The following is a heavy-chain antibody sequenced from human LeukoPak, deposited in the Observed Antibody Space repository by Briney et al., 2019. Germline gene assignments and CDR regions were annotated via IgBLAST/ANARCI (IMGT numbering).Heavy chain of an antibody. CDR1: GGSISSGSYY. V-gene: IGHV4-61*02. Sequence: SETLSLTCAVSGGSISSGSYYWSWIRQPAGKGLEWIGRIYTSVNTNYNPSLKSRVSISVVTSKNQFSLQLSSVTAADTAVYYCAREVHDYVWGSQHDALDIWGQGTMVTVSS. CDR3: AREVHDYVWGSQHDALDI. CDR2: IYTSVNT. D-gene: IGHD3-16*01. J-gene: IGHJ3*02.